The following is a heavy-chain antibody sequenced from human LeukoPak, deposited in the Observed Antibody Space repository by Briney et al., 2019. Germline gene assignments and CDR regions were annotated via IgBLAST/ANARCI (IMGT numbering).Heavy chain of an antibody. V-gene: IGHV5-10-1*01. CDR2: IDPRDSYT. CDR1: GYSFTTYW. D-gene: IGHD1-1*01. CDR3: ARQPEGTWFDP. Sequence: GESLKISCKGSGYSFTTYWIGWVRQMPGKGLEWMGRIDPRDSYTNYSPSFQGHVTISADKSISTAYLQWSSLEASDTAMYYCARQPEGTWFDPWGQGTLVTVSS. J-gene: IGHJ5*02.